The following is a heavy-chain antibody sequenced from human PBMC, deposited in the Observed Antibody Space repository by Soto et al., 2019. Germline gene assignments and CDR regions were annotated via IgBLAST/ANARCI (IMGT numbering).Heavy chain of an antibody. J-gene: IGHJ4*02. V-gene: IGHV4-59*08. D-gene: IGHD6-6*01. Sequence: SETLSLTCTVSGDSISGYYWSWFRQAPGKGLEWIGYIYYSGSTNYNPSLKSRVTISVDTSKNQFSLKLSSVTAADTAVYYCARHGLEYSSSLFPEQPNFDYWGQGTLVTVSS. CDR3: ARHGLEYSSSLFPEQPNFDY. CDR2: IYYSGST. CDR1: GDSISGYY.